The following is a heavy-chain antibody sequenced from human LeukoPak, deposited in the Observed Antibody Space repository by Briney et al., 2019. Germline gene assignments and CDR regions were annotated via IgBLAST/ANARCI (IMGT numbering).Heavy chain of an antibody. V-gene: IGHV5-51*01. CDR3: ARLKTGEFDG. Sequence: GEGLKISCKGSGYSFTSYWIGWGRQMPRKGLEWMGFLYPGDSDTIYSPSFQGQVSISADKSISTAYLLWSRLKASDTAMYYCARLKTGEFDGWGQATMVSVSS. CDR1: GYSFTSYW. J-gene: IGHJ5*02. D-gene: IGHD3-16*01. CDR2: LYPGDSDT.